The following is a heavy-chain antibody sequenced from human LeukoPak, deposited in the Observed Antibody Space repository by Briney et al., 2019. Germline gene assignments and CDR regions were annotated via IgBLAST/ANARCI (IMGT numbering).Heavy chain of an antibody. J-gene: IGHJ6*02. CDR1: GYTFTSYY. CDR2: INPSGGST. CDR3: AREKRPANKSYYYYGMDV. V-gene: IGHV1-46*01. D-gene: IGHD2-2*01. Sequence: ASVKVSCKASGYTFTSYYMHWVRQAPGQGLEWMGIINPSGGSTSCAQKFQGRVTMTRDTSTSTVYMELSSLRSEDTAVYYCAREKRPANKSYYYYGMDVWGQGTTVTVSS.